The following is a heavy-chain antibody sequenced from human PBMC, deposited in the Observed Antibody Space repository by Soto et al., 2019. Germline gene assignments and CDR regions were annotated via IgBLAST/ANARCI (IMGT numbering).Heavy chain of an antibody. D-gene: IGHD1-7*01. J-gene: IGHJ6*02. CDR1: GFTFSYYD. Sequence: EVQVVESGGGLVQPGGSLRLSCAASGFTFSYYDMHWVRQVAGKGLEWVSAIGAGAGSKTYYAGSVKGRFTISRENAKNFLYLQMNGLRAEDTAVYYCAREIQANLGGHYLYGLDVWGQGTTVTVSS. CDR3: AREIQANLGGHYLYGLDV. CDR2: IGAGAGSKT. V-gene: IGHV3-13*01.